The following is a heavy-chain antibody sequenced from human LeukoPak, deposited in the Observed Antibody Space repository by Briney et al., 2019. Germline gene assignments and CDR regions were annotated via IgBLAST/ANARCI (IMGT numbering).Heavy chain of an antibody. V-gene: IGHV3-53*01. J-gene: IGHJ4*02. Sequence: PGGSLRLSCAATGLSVSSNFMSWVRQAPGKGLEWVSVIYGGGSTYYADSVKGRFTISRDTPKNTLYLQMNSLRVEDTAVYYCARGSGSYSDFDYWGQGTLVTVSS. CDR2: IYGGGST. CDR3: ARGSGSYSDFDY. D-gene: IGHD1-26*01. CDR1: GLSVSSNF.